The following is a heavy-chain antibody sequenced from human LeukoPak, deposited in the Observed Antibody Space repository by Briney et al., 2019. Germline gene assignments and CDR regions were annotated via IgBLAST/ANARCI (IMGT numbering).Heavy chain of an antibody. Sequence: ASVKVSCKASGYTFTSYGISWVRQAPGQGLEWMGWISAYNGNTNHAQKLQGRVTMTTDTSTSTAYMELRSLRSDDTAVYYCARDQQLEGGNWFDPWGQGTLVTVSS. CDR3: ARDQQLEGGNWFDP. CDR1: GYTFTSYG. CDR2: ISAYNGNT. V-gene: IGHV1-18*01. D-gene: IGHD6-6*01. J-gene: IGHJ5*02.